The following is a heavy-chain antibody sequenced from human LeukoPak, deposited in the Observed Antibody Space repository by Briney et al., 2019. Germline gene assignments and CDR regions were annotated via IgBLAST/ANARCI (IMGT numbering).Heavy chain of an antibody. Sequence: SSEKVSCKASGGTFISYAIRWVRQAPGQGLEWMGGIIAIFGTGDYAQKFQGRVTITTDESTSTAYLDLRSLRSEDTAVHSRARGFWSGSTSVRYYHCYYTTVCSKATTVTVS. V-gene: IGHV1-69*05. D-gene: IGHD3-3*01. CDR1: GGTFISYA. J-gene: IGHJ6*03. CDR3: ARGFWSGSTSVRYYHCYYTTV. CDR2: IIAIFGTG.